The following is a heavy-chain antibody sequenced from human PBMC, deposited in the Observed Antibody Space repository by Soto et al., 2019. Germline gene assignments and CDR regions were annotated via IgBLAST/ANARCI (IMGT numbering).Heavy chain of an antibody. CDR1: GFTFSSYT. V-gene: IGHV3-21*01. CDR3: XXXXXXXXXXXSYFYY. CDR2: ISSSGDYI. J-gene: IGHJ6*01. Sequence: EVQLVESGGGLVKPGGSLRLSCTDSGFTFSSYTMNWVRQAPGKGLEWLSSISSSGDYIYYADSVKGRFTISRDDAKNSLYLQMNSLXXXDTXVXXXXXXXXXXXXXXSYFYY.